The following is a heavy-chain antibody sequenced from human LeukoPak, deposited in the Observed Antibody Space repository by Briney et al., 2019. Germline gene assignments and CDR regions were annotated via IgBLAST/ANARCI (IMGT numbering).Heavy chain of an antibody. CDR2: ISGSGGST. V-gene: IGHV3-23*01. D-gene: IGHD4-17*01. J-gene: IGHJ4*02. CDR1: GFTFSSYA. Sequence: GGSLRLSCAASGFTFSSYAMSWVRQAPGKGLEWVSAISGSGGSTYYADSVKGRFTISRDNSKNTLYLQTNSLRAEDTAVYYCAKDRTWSDYGDYSRDFDYWGQGTLVTVSS. CDR3: AKDRTWSDYGDYSRDFDY.